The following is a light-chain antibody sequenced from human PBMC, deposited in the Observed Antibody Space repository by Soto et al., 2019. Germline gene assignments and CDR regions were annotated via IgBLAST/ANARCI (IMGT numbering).Light chain of an antibody. CDR1: QSISSY. J-gene: IGKJ5*01. CDR3: QHVNSFPST. V-gene: IGKV1-39*02. CDR2: AAS. Sequence: DIQMTQSPSSLSASVGDRVTITCRASQSISSYVSWYQQKPEKAPKLLICAASRVQSGVPSRFSSSSAGTDFTLTLSSQQAEDFATYYCQHVNSFPSTFGQGTRLEIK.